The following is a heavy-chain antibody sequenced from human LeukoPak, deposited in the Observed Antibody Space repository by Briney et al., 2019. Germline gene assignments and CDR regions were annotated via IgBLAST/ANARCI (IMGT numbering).Heavy chain of an antibody. J-gene: IGHJ4*02. CDR1: GFTFSSYS. D-gene: IGHD6-13*01. CDR2: ISSSSSTI. Sequence: GGSLRLSCAASGFTFSSYSMNWVRQAPGKGLEWVSYISSSSSTIYYADSVKGRFTISRDNAKNSLYLQMNSLRAEDTAVYYCAKDHRSSTWPFDYWGQGTLVTVSS. CDR3: AKDHRSSTWPFDY. V-gene: IGHV3-48*01.